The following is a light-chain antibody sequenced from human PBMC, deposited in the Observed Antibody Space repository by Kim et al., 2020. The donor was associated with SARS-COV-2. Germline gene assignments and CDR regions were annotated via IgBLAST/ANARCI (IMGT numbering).Light chain of an antibody. J-gene: IGKJ1*01. V-gene: IGKV1-39*01. CDR1: QSISSY. CDR2: AAS. Sequence: SASVGDRVTITCRASQSISSYLNWYQQKPGKAPKLLIYAASSLQSVVPSRFSGSGSGTDFTLTISSLQPEDFATYYCQQSYSTPRFGQGTKVDIK. CDR3: QQSYSTPR.